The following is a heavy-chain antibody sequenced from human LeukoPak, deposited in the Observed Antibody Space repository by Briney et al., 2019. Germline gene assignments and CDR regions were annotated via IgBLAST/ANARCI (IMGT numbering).Heavy chain of an antibody. Sequence: GRSLRLSCAAPGFAFDDYAMHWVRQAPGKGLEWVSGISWNSGSIGYADSVKGRFTISRDNAKNSLYLQMNSLRAEDTALYYCAKDSLRYCSSTSCYQFDYWGQGTLVTVSS. CDR3: AKDSLRYCSSTSCYQFDY. V-gene: IGHV3-9*01. D-gene: IGHD2-2*01. CDR2: ISWNSGSI. CDR1: GFAFDDYA. J-gene: IGHJ4*02.